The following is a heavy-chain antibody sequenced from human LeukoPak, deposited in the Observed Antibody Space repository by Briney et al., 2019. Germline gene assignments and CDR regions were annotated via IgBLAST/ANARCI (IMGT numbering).Heavy chain of an antibody. CDR1: GFTFDDYA. CDR2: ISWNSGSI. CDR3: AKRSGDI. V-gene: IGHV3-9*01. D-gene: IGHD3-10*01. Sequence: GGSLRLSCAASGFTFDDYAMHWVRQAPGKGLEWVSGISWNSGSIGYADSVKGRFTISRDNAKNSLYLQMNSLRAEDTAVYYCAKRSGDIWGQGTMVTVSS. J-gene: IGHJ3*02.